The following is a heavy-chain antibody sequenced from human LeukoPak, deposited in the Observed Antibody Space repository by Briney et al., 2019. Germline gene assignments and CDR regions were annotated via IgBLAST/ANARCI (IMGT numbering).Heavy chain of an antibody. Sequence: SETLSLTCTVACGSVGNTDFDWGWIRQPPWKGLQWIGNIYYSGSTYYDPSLNTRVPMSVDTSKNQFSLKMTSVTAADTAVYYCARLTKGRYFAYIFDYWGQGTLFTVSS. D-gene: IGHD3-9*01. CDR3: ARLTKGRYFAYIFDY. J-gene: IGHJ4*02. CDR1: CGSVGNTDFD. V-gene: IGHV4-39*01. CDR2: IYYSGST.